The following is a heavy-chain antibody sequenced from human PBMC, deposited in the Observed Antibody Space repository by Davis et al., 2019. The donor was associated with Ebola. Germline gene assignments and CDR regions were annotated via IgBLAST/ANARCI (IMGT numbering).Heavy chain of an antibody. CDR1: GYTFTSYG. CDR2: ISAYNGNT. J-gene: IGHJ2*01. Sequence: ASVKVSCKASGYTFTSYGISWVRQAPGQGLEWMGWISAYNGNTNYAQKLQGRVTITRDTSASTAYMELSSLRSEDTAVYYCARYSSSSWTYWYFDLWGCGTLVTVSS. D-gene: IGHD6-13*01. V-gene: IGHV1-18*04. CDR3: ARYSSSSWTYWYFDL.